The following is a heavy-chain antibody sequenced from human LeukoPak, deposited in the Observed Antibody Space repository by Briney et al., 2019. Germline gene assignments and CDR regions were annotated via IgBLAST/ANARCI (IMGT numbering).Heavy chain of an antibody. CDR2: TSASGGST. Sequence: GGSLRLSCAASGFTVSSKYMSWVRQAPGKGLEWVSGTSASGGSTYYADSVKGRFTISRDNSKNTLYLQMNSLRAEDTAVYYCANPVGYGDAFDIWGQGTMVTVSS. J-gene: IGHJ3*02. CDR1: GFTVSSKY. D-gene: IGHD5-12*01. CDR3: ANPVGYGDAFDI. V-gene: IGHV3-23*01.